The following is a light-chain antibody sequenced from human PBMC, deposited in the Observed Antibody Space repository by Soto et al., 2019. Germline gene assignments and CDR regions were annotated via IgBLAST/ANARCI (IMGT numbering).Light chain of an antibody. Sequence: QSALTQPPSASGSPGQSVTISCSGSSSDIGAYNFVSWYQQHPGQAPKLMIFEVNQRPSGVPNRFSGSKSGNTASLTVSGLQAEDEADYSCSSFAGDNDVIFGGGTKVTVL. CDR1: SSDIGAYNF. CDR3: SSFAGDNDVI. CDR2: EVN. J-gene: IGLJ2*01. V-gene: IGLV2-8*01.